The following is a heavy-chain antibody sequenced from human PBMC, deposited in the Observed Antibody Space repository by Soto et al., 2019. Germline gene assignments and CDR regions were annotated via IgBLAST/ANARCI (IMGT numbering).Heavy chain of an antibody. V-gene: IGHV1-24*01. CDR2: FDPEDGET. Sequence: ASVKVSCKVSGYTLTELSMHWARQAPGKGLEWMGGFDPEDGETIYAQKFQGRVTMTEDTSTDTAYMELSSLRSEDTAVYYCATGVAAAGAFDYWGQGTLVTVSS. D-gene: IGHD6-13*01. J-gene: IGHJ4*02. CDR3: ATGVAAAGAFDY. CDR1: GYTLTELS.